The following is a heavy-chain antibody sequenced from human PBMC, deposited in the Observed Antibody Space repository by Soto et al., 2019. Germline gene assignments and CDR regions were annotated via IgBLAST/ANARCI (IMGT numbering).Heavy chain of an antibody. D-gene: IGHD3-16*01. CDR1: GFTFSSYG. V-gene: IGHV3-30*18. J-gene: IGHJ6*02. CDR3: AKEKGEGSYYYYGMDV. CDR2: ISYDGSNK. Sequence: QVQLVESGGGVVQPGRSLRLSCAASGFTFSSYGMHWVRQAPGKGLEWVAVISYDGSNKYYADSVKGRFTISRDNSKNTLYLQMNSLRAEDTAVYYCAKEKGEGSYYYYGMDVWGQGTTVTVSS.